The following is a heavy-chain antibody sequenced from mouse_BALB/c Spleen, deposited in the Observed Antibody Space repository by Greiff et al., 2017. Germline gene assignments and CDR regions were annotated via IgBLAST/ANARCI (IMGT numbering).Heavy chain of an antibody. CDR2: IYPGDGDT. CDR3: AREDDYDGFAY. D-gene: IGHD2-4*01. V-gene: IGHV1-87*01. J-gene: IGHJ3*01. Sequence: VQLQQSGAELARPGASVKLSCKASGYTFTSYWMQWVKQRPGQGLEWIGAIYPGDGDTRYTQKFKGKATLTADKSSSTAYMQLSSLASEDSAVYYCAREDDYDGFAYWGQGTLVTVSA. CDR1: GYTFTSYW.